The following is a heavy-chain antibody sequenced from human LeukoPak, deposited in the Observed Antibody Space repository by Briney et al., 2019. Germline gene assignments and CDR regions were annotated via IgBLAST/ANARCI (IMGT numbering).Heavy chain of an antibody. D-gene: IGHD3-3*01. Sequence: SQTLSLTCTVSGGSISSGGYYWSWIRQPPGKGLEWIGEINHSGSTNYNPSLKSRVTISVDTSKNQFSLKLSSVTAADTAIYYCARDYYTADYWGQGTLVTVSS. V-gene: IGHV4-30-2*01. CDR1: GGSISSGGYY. CDR2: INHSGST. J-gene: IGHJ4*02. CDR3: ARDYYTADY.